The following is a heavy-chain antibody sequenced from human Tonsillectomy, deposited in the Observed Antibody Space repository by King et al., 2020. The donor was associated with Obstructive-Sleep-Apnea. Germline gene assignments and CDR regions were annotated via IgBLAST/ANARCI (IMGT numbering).Heavy chain of an antibody. CDR1: GFTFTTYW. CDR2: IKQEGSEK. Sequence: VQLVESGGGLVQPGGSLRLSCVASGFTFTTYWMSWVRQAPGKGLEWVANIKQEGSEKYYVDSVRGRFTISRDNAKNSLYLQMNSLRVEDTAVYYCARERGQTYCGGDCYSPHYDYWGQGTLVTVSS. CDR3: ARERGQTYCGGDCYSPHYDY. D-gene: IGHD2-21*02. J-gene: IGHJ4*02. V-gene: IGHV3-7*01.